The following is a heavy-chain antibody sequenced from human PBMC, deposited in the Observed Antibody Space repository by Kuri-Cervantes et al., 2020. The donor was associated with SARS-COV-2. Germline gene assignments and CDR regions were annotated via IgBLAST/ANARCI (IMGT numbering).Heavy chain of an antibody. CDR1: GYNFPAYW. V-gene: IGHV5-51*01. D-gene: IGHD6-6*01. CDR3: ARRGLPARPGSYFDS. Sequence: ETLSLTCKGSGYNFPAYWIGWVRQMPGKGLEWMGIIYADDSDTKYSPSFQGRVTISVDRSINTAYLQWSSLRASDTAMYYCARRGLPARPGSYFDSWGQGTLVTVSS. CDR2: IYADDSDT. J-gene: IGHJ4*02.